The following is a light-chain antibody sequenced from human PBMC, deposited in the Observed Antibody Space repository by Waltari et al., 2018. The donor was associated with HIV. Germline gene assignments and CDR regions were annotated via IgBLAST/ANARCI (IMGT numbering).Light chain of an antibody. CDR1: SSDFGSDNL. CDR2: EGS. J-gene: IGLJ2*01. V-gene: IGLV2-23*01. Sequence: QSALTQPASVSGSPGQSITISCTGTSSDFGSDNLVSWYQQNPGKAPKLMIYEGSKRPSGVSNRFSGSKSGNTASLTISGLQAEDEADYYCCSYAGSSTLVFGGGTKLTVL. CDR3: CSYAGSSTLV.